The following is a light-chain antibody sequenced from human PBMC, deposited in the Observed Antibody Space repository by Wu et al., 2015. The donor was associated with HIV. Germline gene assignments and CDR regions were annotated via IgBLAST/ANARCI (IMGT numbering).Light chain of an antibody. CDR1: QSVRST. J-gene: IGKJ1*01. V-gene: IGKV3-15*01. CDR2: GAS. CDR3: QQYNNWPGT. Sequence: EIVLTQSPATLSLSPGERATLSCRASQSVRSTLAWYQQKPGQAPRLLIYGASTRATGIPARFSGSGSGTEFTLTISSLQSEDFAVYYCQQYNNWPGTFGQGTKVEI.